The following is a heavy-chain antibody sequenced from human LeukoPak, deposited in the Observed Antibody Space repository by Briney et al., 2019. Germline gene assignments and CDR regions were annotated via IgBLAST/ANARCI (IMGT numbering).Heavy chain of an antibody. CDR3: ARAVASLFDY. Sequence: ASVKVSCTASGYTFTGYYMHWVRQAPGQGLEWMGWINPNSGGTNYAQTFQGWVTMTRDTSISTAYMELSRLRSDDTAVYYCARAVASLFDYWGQGTLVTVSS. J-gene: IGHJ4*02. CDR1: GYTFTGYY. D-gene: IGHD5-12*01. V-gene: IGHV1-2*04. CDR2: INPNSGGT.